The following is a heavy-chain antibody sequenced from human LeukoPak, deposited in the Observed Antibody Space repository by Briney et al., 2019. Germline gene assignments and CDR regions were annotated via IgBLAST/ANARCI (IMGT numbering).Heavy chain of an antibody. CDR1: GYTFTRYY. D-gene: IGHD3/OR15-3a*01. Sequence: ASVKVSCKASGYTFTRYYMHWVRQAPGQGLEWMGIISPRGGSTSYAQKFQGRVTMTRDTSTSTVYMELTSLRSEDTAVFYCARGGLPARSWFDPWGQGTLVTVSS. J-gene: IGHJ5*02. CDR3: ARGGLPARSWFDP. V-gene: IGHV1-46*01. CDR2: ISPRGGST.